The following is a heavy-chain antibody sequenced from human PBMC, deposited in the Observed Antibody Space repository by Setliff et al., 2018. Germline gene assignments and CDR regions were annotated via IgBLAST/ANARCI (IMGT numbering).Heavy chain of an antibody. Sequence: ASVKVSCKASGYTFTGYYIHWVRQAPGQRLEWMGRINPNNGDTDYVQKFQGRVTMIRDTSISTGYMELSRLRYDDTAVYYCARDTEEIRGDYGAFNIWGQGTMVTVSS. CDR1: GYTFTGYY. CDR3: ARDTEEIRGDYGAFNI. D-gene: IGHD4-17*01. J-gene: IGHJ3*02. V-gene: IGHV1-2*06. CDR2: INPNNGDT.